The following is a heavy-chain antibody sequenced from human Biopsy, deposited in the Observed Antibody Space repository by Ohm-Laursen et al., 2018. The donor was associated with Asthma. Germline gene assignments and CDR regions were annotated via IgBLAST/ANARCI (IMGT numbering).Heavy chain of an antibody. CDR1: GYTFNSAG. CDR3: ARAVDYSHYYGIDV. J-gene: IGHJ6*02. D-gene: IGHD3-10*01. CDR2: ISVYNGNT. Sequence: ASVKVSCKTSGYTFNSAGITWVRQAPGQGLEWMGWISVYNGNTKVAHKLQDRVTMITDTSTSTAYMELRSLRSDDTAVYFCARAVDYSHYYGIDVWGQGTTVTVS. V-gene: IGHV1-18*01.